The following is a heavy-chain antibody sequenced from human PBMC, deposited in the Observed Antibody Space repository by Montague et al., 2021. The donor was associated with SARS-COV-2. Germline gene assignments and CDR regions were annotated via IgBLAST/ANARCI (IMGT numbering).Heavy chain of an antibody. CDR3: ARDGFGELSSYYYYGMDV. Sequence: SLRLSCAASGFTFSSYSMNWVRQAPGKGLEWVSSISSSISYIYXXXSXXXRFXISRDNAKNSLYLQLHSLRAEATAVYYCARDGFGELSSYYYYGMDVWGQGTTVTVSS. CDR2: ISSSISYI. V-gene: IGHV3-21*01. D-gene: IGHD3-10*01. J-gene: IGHJ6*02. CDR1: GFTFSSYS.